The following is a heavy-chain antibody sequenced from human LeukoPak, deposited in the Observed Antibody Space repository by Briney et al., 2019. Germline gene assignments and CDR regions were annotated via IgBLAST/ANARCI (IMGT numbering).Heavy chain of an antibody. D-gene: IGHD3-3*01. Sequence: ASVKVSCKASGYTFTGYYMHWVRQAPGQGLEWMGWINPNSGGTNYAQKFQGRVTMTRDTSISTAYMELSRLRSDDTAVYYCARAGTFWSSLDNWFDPWGQGTPVTVSP. J-gene: IGHJ5*02. CDR1: GYTFTGYY. CDR3: ARAGTFWSSLDNWFDP. CDR2: INPNSGGT. V-gene: IGHV1-2*02.